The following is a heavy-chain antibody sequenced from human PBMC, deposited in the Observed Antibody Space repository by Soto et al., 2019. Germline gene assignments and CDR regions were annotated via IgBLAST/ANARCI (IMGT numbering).Heavy chain of an antibody. CDR1: GFTFNNYA. J-gene: IGHJ4*02. D-gene: IGHD1-7*01. Sequence: GALRLSCAASGFTFNNYAMSWVRQAPGKGLEWVSAISANGQGIYYADSVKGRFIISRDSSKNTVFLHMDSLTAEDTAVYYCAKDRNYPRDQFHNWGQGTLVTVSS. V-gene: IGHV3-23*01. CDR2: ISANGQGI. CDR3: AKDRNYPRDQFHN.